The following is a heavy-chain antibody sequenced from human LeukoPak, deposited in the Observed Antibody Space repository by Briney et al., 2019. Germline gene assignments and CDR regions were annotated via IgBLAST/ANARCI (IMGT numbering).Heavy chain of an antibody. CDR3: ARDRVTMVRGVIINHHNWFDL. J-gene: IGHJ5*02. D-gene: IGHD3-10*01. V-gene: IGHV4-59*06. Sequence: SETLSLTCTVSGGSISSYYWSWIRQHPGKGLEWIGYIYYSGSTYYNPSLKSRVTISVGTSNNQFSLKLSSVTAADTAVYYCARDRVTMVRGVIINHHNWFDLWGPGTLVTVSS. CDR2: IYYSGST. CDR1: GGSISSYY.